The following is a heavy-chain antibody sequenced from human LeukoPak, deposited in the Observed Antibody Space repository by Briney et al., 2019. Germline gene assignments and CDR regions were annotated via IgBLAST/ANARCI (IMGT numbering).Heavy chain of an antibody. D-gene: IGHD3-9*01. CDR1: GGSISSYY. J-gene: IGHJ3*02. Sequence: PSETLSLTCTVSGGSISSYYWSWIRQPPGKGLEWIGYIYYSGSTNYNPSLKSRVTISVDTSKNQFSLKLSSVTAADTAVYYCARVYYDILTGSTDAFDIWGQGTMVTVSS. V-gene: IGHV4-59*01. CDR2: IYYSGST. CDR3: ARVYYDILTGSTDAFDI.